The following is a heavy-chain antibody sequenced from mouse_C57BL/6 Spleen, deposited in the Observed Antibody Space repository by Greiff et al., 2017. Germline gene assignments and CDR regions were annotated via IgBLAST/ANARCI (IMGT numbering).Heavy chain of an antibody. CDR2: INPSTGGT. J-gene: IGHJ3*01. V-gene: IGHV1-42*01. CDR1: GYSFTGYY. Sequence: VQLKESGPELVKPGASVKISCKASGYSFTGYYMNWVKQSPEKSLEWIGEINPSTGGTTYNQKFKAKATLTVDKSSSTAYMQLKSLTSEDSAVYYCARSHDSYVAWFDYWGQGTLVTVSA. D-gene: IGHD2-12*01. CDR3: ARSHDSYVAWFDY.